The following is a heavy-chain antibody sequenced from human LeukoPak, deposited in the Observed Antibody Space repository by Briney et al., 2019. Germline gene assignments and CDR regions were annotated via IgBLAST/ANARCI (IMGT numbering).Heavy chain of an antibody. CDR1: GYTFISYS. D-gene: IGHD3-10*01. J-gene: IGHJ4*02. V-gene: IGHV7-4-1*02. CDR3: ASFGAHSFDY. CDR2: INTNTGNP. Sequence: ASVKVSCKASGYTFISYSMNWVRQAPGQGLEWTGWINTNTGNPTYAQGFTGRFVFSLDTSVSTAYLQISTLKPEDTAVYYCASFGAHSFDYWGQGTLVTVSS.